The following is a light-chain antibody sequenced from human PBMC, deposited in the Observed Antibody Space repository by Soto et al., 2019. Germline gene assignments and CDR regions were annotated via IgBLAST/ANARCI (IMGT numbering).Light chain of an antibody. CDR3: KQYNSNFSGT. CDR2: MAS. J-gene: IGKJ1*01. Sequence: DIQMTQSPSTLSSSLGDRVTITCRASQNINSWLVWYQQKPGKAPNLLMYMASTLKSGVPSRFSSSSSGTKLTLTISSRQPDDFAIYYCKQYNSNFSGTFGQGTKVEIK. V-gene: IGKV1-5*03. CDR1: QNINSW.